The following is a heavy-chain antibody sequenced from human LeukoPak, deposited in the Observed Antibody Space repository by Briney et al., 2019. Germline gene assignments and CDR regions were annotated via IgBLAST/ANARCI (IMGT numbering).Heavy chain of an antibody. CDR3: ARGAPARYDFWSGYYKNWFDP. D-gene: IGHD3-3*01. Sequence: PSQTLSLTCTASGGSISSGGYYWSWIRQHPGKGLEWIGYIYYSGSTYYNPSLKSRVTISVDTSKNQFSLKLSSVTAADTAVYYCARGAPARYDFWSGYYKNWFDPWGQGTLVTVSS. V-gene: IGHV4-31*03. CDR1: GGSISSGGYY. CDR2: IYYSGST. J-gene: IGHJ5*02.